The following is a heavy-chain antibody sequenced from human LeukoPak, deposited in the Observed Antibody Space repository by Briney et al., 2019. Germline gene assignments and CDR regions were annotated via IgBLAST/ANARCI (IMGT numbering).Heavy chain of an antibody. Sequence: SQTLSLTCTVSGGSISSGGYYWSWIRQHPGKGLEWIGYIYYSGSTYYNPSLKSRVTISVDTSKNQFSLKLSSVTAADTAVYYCAGAAYGSTRFDPWGQGTLVTVSS. D-gene: IGHD3-10*01. CDR1: GGSISSGGYY. V-gene: IGHV4-31*03. J-gene: IGHJ5*02. CDR2: IYYSGST. CDR3: AGAAYGSTRFDP.